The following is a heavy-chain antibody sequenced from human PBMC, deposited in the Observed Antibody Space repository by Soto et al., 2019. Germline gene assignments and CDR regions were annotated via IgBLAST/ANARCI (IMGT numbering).Heavy chain of an antibody. CDR3: ARDCSNWHGGGFDY. Sequence: QVQLVESGGGVVQPGRSLRLSCAASGFTFSSYAMHWVRQAPGKGLEWVAVISYDGSNKYYADSVKGRFTISRDNSKNTLYLQMNSLRAEGTAVYYCARDCSNWHGGGFDYWGQGTLVTVSS. V-gene: IGHV3-30-3*01. D-gene: IGHD1-20*01. CDR2: ISYDGSNK. CDR1: GFTFSSYA. J-gene: IGHJ4*02.